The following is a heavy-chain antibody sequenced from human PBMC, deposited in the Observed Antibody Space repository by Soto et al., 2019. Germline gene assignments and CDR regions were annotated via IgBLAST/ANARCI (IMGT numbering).Heavy chain of an antibody. D-gene: IGHD2-21*01. Sequence: QVQLQQWGAGLLKPSETLSLTCAVYGGSFSGYYWNWIRQPPGKGLEWIGEIIHTGSTSYNPSLKSRVIISVDTSKNQFSLKLSSVTVADTAVYYCARAPGRTKPIEFWGQGTLVTVSS. J-gene: IGHJ1*01. CDR2: IIHTGST. CDR1: GGSFSGYY. V-gene: IGHV4-34*12. CDR3: ARAPGRTKPIEF.